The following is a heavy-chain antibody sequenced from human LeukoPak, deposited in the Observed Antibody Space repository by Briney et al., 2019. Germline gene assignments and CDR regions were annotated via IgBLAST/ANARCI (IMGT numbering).Heavy chain of an antibody. CDR3: ARGSESSGWYGVANDY. J-gene: IGHJ4*02. V-gene: IGHV1-18*01. Sequence: ASVKVSCKASGYTFTSYGISWVRQAPGQGLEWMGWISAYNGNTNYAQKLQGRVTMTTDTSTSTAYMELSRLRSDDTAVYYCARGSESSGWYGVANDYWGQGTLVTVSS. CDR2: ISAYNGNT. D-gene: IGHD6-19*01. CDR1: GYTFTSYG.